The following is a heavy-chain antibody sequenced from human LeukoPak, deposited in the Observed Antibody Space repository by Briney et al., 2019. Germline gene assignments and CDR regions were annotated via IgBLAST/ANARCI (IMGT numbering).Heavy chain of an antibody. CDR1: GGTFSSYA. Sequence: SVKVSCKASGGTFSSYAISWVRQAPGQGLEWMGRIIPILGIANYAQKFQGRVTITADKSTSTAYMELSSLRSEDTAVYYCARDLIRGSSYYHGSGEWGQGTLVTVSS. CDR2: IIPILGIA. V-gene: IGHV1-69*04. D-gene: IGHD3-10*01. CDR3: ARDLIRGSSYYHGSGE. J-gene: IGHJ4*02.